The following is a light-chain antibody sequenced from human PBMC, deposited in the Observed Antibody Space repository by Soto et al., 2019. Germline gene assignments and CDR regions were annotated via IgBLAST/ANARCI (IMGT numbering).Light chain of an antibody. J-gene: IGKJ4*01. V-gene: IGKV1-5*03. Sequence: DIQMTQSPSTLSASEGDRVTITCRASQSINNWLAWYQQKPGKAPKLLISKASTLKSGVPSRFSGTGSGTEFTLTISSLQPDDFASYYCQQYDSYPFTFGGGTKVEI. CDR1: QSINNW. CDR2: KAS. CDR3: QQYDSYPFT.